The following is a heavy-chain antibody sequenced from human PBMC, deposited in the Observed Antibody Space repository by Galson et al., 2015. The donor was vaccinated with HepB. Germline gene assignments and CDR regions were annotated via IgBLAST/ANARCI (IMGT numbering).Heavy chain of an antibody. CDR2: IKQDGSEK. J-gene: IGHJ6*02. CDR1: GFTFSSYW. CDR3: AREIRDVYNYYYYYYGMDV. V-gene: IGHV3-7*03. D-gene: IGHD5-24*01. Sequence: SLRLSCAASGFTFSSYWMSWVRQAPGKGLEWVANIKQDGSEKYYVDSVKGRFTNYRDNAKNSLYLQMNSLRAEDTAVYYCAREIRDVYNYYYYYYGMDVWGQGTTVTVSS.